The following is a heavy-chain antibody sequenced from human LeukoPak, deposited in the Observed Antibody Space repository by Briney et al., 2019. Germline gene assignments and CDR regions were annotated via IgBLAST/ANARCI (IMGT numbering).Heavy chain of an antibody. V-gene: IGHV3-33*01. CDR1: GFTFSTYG. D-gene: IGHD1-26*01. Sequence: PGRSLRLSCAASGFTFSTYGMHWVRQAPGKGLEWVAVIWFDGSNKYYSDSVRGRFTISRDNSRNTLYLQMGSLRADDTAFYYCARAVGPFDFWGQGTLVTVPS. CDR3: ARAVGPFDF. J-gene: IGHJ4*02. CDR2: IWFDGSNK.